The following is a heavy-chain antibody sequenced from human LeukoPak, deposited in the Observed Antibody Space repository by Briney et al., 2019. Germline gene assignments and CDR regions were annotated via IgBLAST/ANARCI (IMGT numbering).Heavy chain of an antibody. Sequence: GGSLRLSCAASGFTFSYAWMSWVRQAPGKGLEWVSYISSSGSTIYYADSVKGRFTISRDNAKNSLYLQMNSLRAEDTAVYYCARGELERLLYYYYYMDVWGKGTTVTISS. CDR1: GFTFSYAW. CDR3: ARGELERLLYYYYYMDV. CDR2: ISSSGSTI. D-gene: IGHD1-1*01. J-gene: IGHJ6*03. V-gene: IGHV3-11*04.